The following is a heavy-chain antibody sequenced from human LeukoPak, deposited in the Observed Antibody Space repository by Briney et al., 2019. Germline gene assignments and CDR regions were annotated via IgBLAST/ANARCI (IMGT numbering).Heavy chain of an antibody. CDR2: ISSSSSYI. D-gene: IGHD3-10*01. V-gene: IGHV3-21*01. CDR3: AREGYYYGSGSYEDY. CDR1: GFTFSSYS. J-gene: IGHJ4*02. Sequence: PGGSLRLSCAASGFTFSSYSMNWVRQAPGKGLEWVLSISSSSSYIYYADSVKGRFTISRDNAKNSLYLQMNSLRAEDTAVYYCAREGYYYGSGSYEDYWGQGTLVTVSS.